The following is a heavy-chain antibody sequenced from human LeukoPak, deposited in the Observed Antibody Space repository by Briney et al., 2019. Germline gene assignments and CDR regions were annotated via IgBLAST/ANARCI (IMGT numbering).Heavy chain of an antibody. CDR1: GFSFTSYW. CDR2: IKQDGSEK. CDR3: AKAGGYSGRYYGDY. J-gene: IGHJ4*02. D-gene: IGHD1-26*01. Sequence: GGSLRLSCEASGFSFTSYWMSWVRQAPGKGLEWVANIKQDGSEKYYADSVKGRFTISRDNAKNSLYLQMNSLRVEDTAVYFCAKAGGYSGRYYGDYWGQGTLVTVSS. V-gene: IGHV3-7*01.